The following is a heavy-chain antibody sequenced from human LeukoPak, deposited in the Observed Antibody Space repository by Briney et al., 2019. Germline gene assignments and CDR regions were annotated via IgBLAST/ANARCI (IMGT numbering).Heavy chain of an antibody. CDR3: AKVGATGFGDFQH. D-gene: IGHD1-26*01. J-gene: IGHJ1*01. Sequence: GGSLRLSCAASGFTFSSFGMSWVRQAPGKGLEWVSAISSTGGTAYYADSVKGRFTISRDNSKNTLYLQMNSLRTEDTAVYYCAKVGATGFGDFQHWGQGTLVTVSS. CDR1: GFTFSSFG. CDR2: ISSTGGTA. V-gene: IGHV3-23*01.